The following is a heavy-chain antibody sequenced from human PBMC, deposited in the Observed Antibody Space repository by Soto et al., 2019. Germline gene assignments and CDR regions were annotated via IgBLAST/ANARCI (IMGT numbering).Heavy chain of an antibody. CDR2: INHSGST. CDR1: GGSFSGYY. D-gene: IGHD3-16*01. J-gene: IGHJ6*02. Sequence: PSETLSLTCAVYGGSFSGYYWSWIRQPPGKGLEWIGEINHSGSTNYNPSLKSRVTISVDTSKNQFSLKLSSVTAADTAVYYCASHDYAHYGMDVWGQGTTVTVSS. CDR3: ASHDYAHYGMDV. V-gene: IGHV4-34*01.